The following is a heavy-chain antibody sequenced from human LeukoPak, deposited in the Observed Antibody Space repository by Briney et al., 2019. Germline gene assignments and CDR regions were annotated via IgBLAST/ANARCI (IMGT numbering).Heavy chain of an antibody. CDR3: AASRTPSPEYGDDAFDI. CDR1: GGTFNNYA. CDR2: IIPIFGTA. D-gene: IGHD4-17*01. J-gene: IGHJ3*02. V-gene: IGHV1-69*05. Sequence: ASVKVPCKASGGTFNNYAFSWVRQAPGQGLEWMGRIIPIFGTANYAQKFQGRVTITTDESTSTAYMELSCLRSEDTAVYYCAASRTPSPEYGDDAFDIWGQGTMVTVSS.